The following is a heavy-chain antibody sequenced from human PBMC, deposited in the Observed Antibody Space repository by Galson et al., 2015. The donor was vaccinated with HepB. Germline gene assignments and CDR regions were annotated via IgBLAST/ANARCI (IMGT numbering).Heavy chain of an antibody. J-gene: IGHJ4*02. V-gene: IGHV3-23*01. CDR3: AKGDRDGGPYYLDY. Sequence: SLRLSCAGSGFTFSSYTMNWVRQAPGKGLEWVSAITGDGGIAGYADSVRGRFTISRDNSKNTLYLQMNGLRAEDTAVFYCAKGDRDGGPYYLDYWGQGILVTVSS. D-gene: IGHD5-24*01. CDR2: ITGDGGIA. CDR1: GFTFSSYT.